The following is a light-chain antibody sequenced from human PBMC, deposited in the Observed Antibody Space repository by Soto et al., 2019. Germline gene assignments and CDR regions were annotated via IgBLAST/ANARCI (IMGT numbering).Light chain of an antibody. CDR1: QNVSSY. CDR2: DAS. V-gene: IGKV3-11*01. J-gene: IGKJ3*01. CDR3: QQRSNWPPFT. Sequence: EIVLTQSPATLSLCPGERATLSCRASQNVSSYLAWYQQKPGQAPRLLIYDASNRATGIPARFSGSGSGTDFTLTISSLEPEDFAVYYCQQRSNWPPFTFGPGTKVDIK.